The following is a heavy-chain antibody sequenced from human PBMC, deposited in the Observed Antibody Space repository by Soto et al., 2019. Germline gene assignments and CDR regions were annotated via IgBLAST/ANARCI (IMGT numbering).Heavy chain of an antibody. Sequence: EVQLVESGGGLVQPGGSLRLSCAASGFTLSSYDIHWVRQATGEGLAWVSGIGSGGDTHYADSVKGRFIISSEDGKTSLYLQMNNLRVGATVVYYCTRKTPPTGMEVWGQGATVTVSS. CDR3: TRKTPPTGMEV. V-gene: IGHV3-13*01. CDR2: IGSGGDT. J-gene: IGHJ6*02. D-gene: IGHD3-9*01. CDR1: GFTLSSYD.